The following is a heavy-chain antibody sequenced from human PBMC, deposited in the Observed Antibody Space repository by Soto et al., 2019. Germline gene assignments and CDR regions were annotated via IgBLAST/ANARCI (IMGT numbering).Heavy chain of an antibody. CDR2: INPNSGGT. CDR1: GYTFTGYY. V-gene: IGHV1-2*02. D-gene: IGHD3-3*01. J-gene: IGHJ4*02. CDR3: AKGGGLRRPIFGVVIIFREDPPPPDY. Sequence: ASVKVSCKASGYTFTGYYMHWVRQAPGQGLEWMGWINPNSGGTNYAQKFQGRVTMTRDTSISTAYMELSRLRSDDTAVYYCAKGGGLRRPIFGVVIIFREDPPPPDYWGQGTLVTVSS.